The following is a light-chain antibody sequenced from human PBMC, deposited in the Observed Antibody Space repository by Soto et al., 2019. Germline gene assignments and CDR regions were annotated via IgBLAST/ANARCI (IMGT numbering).Light chain of an antibody. J-gene: IGKJ1*01. CDR3: QRFNSDPPT. CDR1: QGISNY. Sequence: DIQMTQSPSSLSAFVGDRVTITCRASQGISNYLAWYQQKPGRVPKLLIYAAYTLQSGVPSRFSGSGSGTDFTLTISSLQPEDVATYYCQRFNSDPPTFGQGTKVAIK. V-gene: IGKV1-27*01. CDR2: AAY.